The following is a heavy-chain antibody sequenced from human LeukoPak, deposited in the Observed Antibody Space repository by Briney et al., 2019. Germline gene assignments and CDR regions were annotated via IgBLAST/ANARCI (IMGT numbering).Heavy chain of an antibody. D-gene: IGHD2-21*02. CDR1: GGSISSSSYY. Sequence: PSETLSLTCTVSGGSISSSSYYWSWIRQPPGKGLEWIGEINHSGSTNYNPSLKSRVTISVDTSKNQFSLKLSSVTAADTAVYYCARSAYCGGDCYWGASNRNNHFDYWGQGTLVTVSS. CDR3: ARSAYCGGDCYWGASNRNNHFDY. CDR2: INHSGST. V-gene: IGHV4-39*07. J-gene: IGHJ4*02.